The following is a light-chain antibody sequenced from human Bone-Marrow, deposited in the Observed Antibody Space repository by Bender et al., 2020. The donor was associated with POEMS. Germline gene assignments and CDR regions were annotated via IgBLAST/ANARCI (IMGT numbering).Light chain of an antibody. Sequence: QSVLTQPPSVSGAPGQRVTIPCTGSTSNIGAGYDVHWYQQLPGTAPKLLIYANTNRPSGVPDRFYGSKSGTSASLAITGLQAEDEAEYYCQSYDSSLGGWVFGGGTKLTVL. V-gene: IGLV1-40*01. CDR2: ANT. CDR3: QSYDSSLGGWV. CDR1: TSNIGAGYD. J-gene: IGLJ3*02.